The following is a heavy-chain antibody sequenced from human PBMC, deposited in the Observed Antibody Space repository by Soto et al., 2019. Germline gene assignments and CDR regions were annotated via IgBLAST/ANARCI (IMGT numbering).Heavy chain of an antibody. Sequence: XSVKVSCAASGGSFSSYASIWVRHAPGQGLEWMGGIIPIFGTANYAQKFQCRVTITADESTSTAYMELSSLRSEDTAVYYCAREDLPYDSSGYYYNWFDPWGQGTLVTVSS. CDR1: GGSFSSYA. J-gene: IGHJ5*02. D-gene: IGHD3-22*01. V-gene: IGHV1-69*01. CDR3: AREDLPYDSSGYYYNWFDP. CDR2: IIPIFGTA.